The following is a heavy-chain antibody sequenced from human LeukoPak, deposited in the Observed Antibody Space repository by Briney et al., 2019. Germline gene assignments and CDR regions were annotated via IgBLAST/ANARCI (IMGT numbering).Heavy chain of an antibody. D-gene: IGHD6-19*01. V-gene: IGHV3-74*01. J-gene: IGHJ4*02. CDR3: ARDGYSSGWYGVGYFDY. Sequence: QPGGSLRLSCAASRFTFSSYWMHWVRQAPGKGLVWVSRINSDGSSTSYADSVKGRFTISRDNAKNTLYLQMNSLRAEDTAVYYCARDGYSSGWYGVGYFDYWGQGTLVTVSS. CDR2: INSDGSST. CDR1: RFTFSSYW.